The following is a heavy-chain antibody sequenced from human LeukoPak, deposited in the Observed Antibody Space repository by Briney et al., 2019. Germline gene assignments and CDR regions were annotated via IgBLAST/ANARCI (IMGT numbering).Heavy chain of an antibody. CDR2: IWYDGSNK. CDR3: ARDGTTVTTGYYGMDV. V-gene: IGHV3-33*01. Sequence: PGGSLRLSCAASGFTFSSYGMHWVRQAPGKGLEWEAVIWYDGSNKYYADSVKGRFTISRDNSKNTLYLQMNSLRAEDTAVYYCARDGTTVTTGYYGMDVWGQGTTVTVSS. CDR1: GFTFSSYG. J-gene: IGHJ6*02. D-gene: IGHD4-17*01.